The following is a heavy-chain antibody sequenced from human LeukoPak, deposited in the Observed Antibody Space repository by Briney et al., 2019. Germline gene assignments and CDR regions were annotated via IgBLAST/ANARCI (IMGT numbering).Heavy chain of an antibody. J-gene: IGHJ4*02. D-gene: IGHD1-26*01. V-gene: IGHV5-51*01. CDR1: GHRFTNYW. CDR3: AREDSSGSYDY. Sequence: GESLKISCKGSGHRFTNYWIGWVRQLPGKGLEWMGIIYPGDFDTRYSPSFQGQVTISADKSISTAYLQWSSLKASDTAMYYCAREDSSGSYDYWGQGTLVTVSS. CDR2: IYPGDFDT.